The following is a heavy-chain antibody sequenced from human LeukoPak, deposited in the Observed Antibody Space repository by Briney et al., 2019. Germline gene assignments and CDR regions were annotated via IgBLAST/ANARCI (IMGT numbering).Heavy chain of an antibody. CDR1: GVSISSSNSY. J-gene: IGHJ4*02. Sequence: SETLSLTCTVSGVSISSSNSYWGWLRPPPGKGLEWIGSIYYSGNTYYNASLKSQVSISIDTSKNQFSLRLTSVTAADTAVYYCARQTGSGLFILPGGQGTLVTVSS. V-gene: IGHV4-39*01. D-gene: IGHD3/OR15-3a*01. CDR2: IYYSGNT. CDR3: ARQTGSGLFILP.